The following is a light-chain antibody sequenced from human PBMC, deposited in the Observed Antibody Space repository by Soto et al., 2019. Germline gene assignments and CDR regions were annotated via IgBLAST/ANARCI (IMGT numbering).Light chain of an antibody. CDR2: GAS. CDR1: QSVSSNF. Sequence: EIVLTQSPGTLSLSPGERATLSCRASQSVSSNFLAWYQQKPGQAPRLLIYGASSRATGIPDRFSGSGSGTDFTLTISRLEPEDFPVYYCQQYGSSQTFGQGTKLEIK. V-gene: IGKV3-20*01. J-gene: IGKJ2*01. CDR3: QQYGSSQT.